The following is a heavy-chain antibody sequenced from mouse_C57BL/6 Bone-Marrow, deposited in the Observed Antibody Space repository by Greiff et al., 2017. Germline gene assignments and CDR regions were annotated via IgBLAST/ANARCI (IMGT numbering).Heavy chain of an antibody. CDR3: ARWDWEYYFDY. CDR2: IYPRSGNT. CDR1: GYTFTSSG. V-gene: IGHV1-81*01. D-gene: IGHD4-1*01. Sequence: VQLQQSGAELARPGASVKLSCKASGYTFTSSGISWVKQRTGQGLEWIGEIYPRSGNTYYNEKFKGKATLTADKSSSTAYMELRSLTSEDSAVYFCARWDWEYYFDYWGQGTTLTVSS. J-gene: IGHJ2*01.